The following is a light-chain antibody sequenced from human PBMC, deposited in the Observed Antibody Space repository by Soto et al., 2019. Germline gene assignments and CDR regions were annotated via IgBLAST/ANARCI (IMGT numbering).Light chain of an antibody. V-gene: IGKV2-30*02. CDR3: MQGPHWPIT. CDR1: QSLVHSDGIAY. Sequence: DVVMTQSPLSLPVTLGQPASISCRSNQSLVHSDGIAYFSWFQQRPGRSPRRLIYKVSNRDSGVPARFSGSGSGTDFALKISRVEAEDVGVYYCMQGPHWPITCGQGTRLEIK. CDR2: KVS. J-gene: IGKJ5*01.